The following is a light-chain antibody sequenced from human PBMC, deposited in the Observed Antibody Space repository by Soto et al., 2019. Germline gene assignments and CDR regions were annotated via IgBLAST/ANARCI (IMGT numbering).Light chain of an antibody. CDR1: QHVSSN. CDR2: RAS. CDR3: QQYNNWPYT. V-gene: IGKV3-15*01. J-gene: IGKJ2*01. Sequence: EIVMTQSPATLSVSPGGSATLSCRASQHVSSNFAWYRQKPGQAPTLLIYRASTRATGIPARFSGSGSGTESTLTISSLQSEDFAVYYSQQYNNWPYTFGQGTKLEIK.